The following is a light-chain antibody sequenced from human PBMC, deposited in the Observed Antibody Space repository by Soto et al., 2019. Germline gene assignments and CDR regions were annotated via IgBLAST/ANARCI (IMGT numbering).Light chain of an antibody. CDR2: KAS. CDR1: QSISSR. CDR3: QQYNSYPLT. V-gene: IGKV1-5*03. Sequence: DIQMTQSPSTLSASVGDRVTITCRASQSISSRLAWYQQKPGKAPKLQIYKASSLESGVPSRFSGSGSGTEFTLTISSLQPDDFATYYCQQYNSYPLTFGQGTKVEIK. J-gene: IGKJ1*01.